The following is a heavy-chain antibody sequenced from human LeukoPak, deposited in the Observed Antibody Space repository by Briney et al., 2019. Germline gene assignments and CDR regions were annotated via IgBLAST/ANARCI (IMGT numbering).Heavy chain of an antibody. D-gene: IGHD3-22*01. J-gene: IGHJ3*02. Sequence: GGSLRLSCAASGFTLSSIHMVWVRQAPGKRLEWVSVTYTGGNSYYADSVKGRFIISRDISKNTLYLQMNSLRAEHSALYYCARGGRGSAAVVAPRSFDIWGQGTMVTVSS. CDR2: TYTGGNS. CDR1: GFTLSSIH. CDR3: ARGGRGSAAVVAPRSFDI. V-gene: IGHV3-53*01.